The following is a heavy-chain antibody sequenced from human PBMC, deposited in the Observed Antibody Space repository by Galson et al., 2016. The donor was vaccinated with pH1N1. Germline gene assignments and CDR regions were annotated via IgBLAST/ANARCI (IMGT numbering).Heavy chain of an antibody. CDR1: GFTFSNHG. Sequence: SVKVSCKASGFTFSNHGINWVRQAPGQGLEWMGWINTKTGNPTYAQGFTGRFVFSLDTSVNTAYLQINSLQADDTAVYYCARETPSPSPTVLRYFDWSRGLSAFDMWGRGTLVTVSS. CDR2: INTKTGNP. CDR3: ARETPSPSPTVLRYFDWSRGLSAFDM. D-gene: IGHD3-9*01. V-gene: IGHV7-4-1*02. J-gene: IGHJ3*02.